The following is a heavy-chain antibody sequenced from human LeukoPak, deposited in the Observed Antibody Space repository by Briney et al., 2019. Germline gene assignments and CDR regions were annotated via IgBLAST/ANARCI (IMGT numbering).Heavy chain of an antibody. CDR3: ARDGDAGAFDI. J-gene: IGHJ3*02. Sequence: ASVKVSCKASGYMFTGYGISWVRQAPGQGLEWMGWINPNSGGTNYAQKFQGRVTMTRDTSISTAYMELSRLRSDDTAVYYCARDGDAGAFDIWGQGTMVTVSS. V-gene: IGHV1-2*02. CDR1: GYMFTGYG. D-gene: IGHD7-27*01. CDR2: INPNSGGT.